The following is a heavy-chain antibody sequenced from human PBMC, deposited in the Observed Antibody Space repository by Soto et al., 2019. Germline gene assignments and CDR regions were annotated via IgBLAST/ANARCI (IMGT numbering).Heavy chain of an antibody. V-gene: IGHV3-23*01. D-gene: IGHD3-22*01. CDR1: GFTFSSYA. CDR3: AKANSSGYYYALFDY. J-gene: IGHJ4*02. CDR2: ISGSGGST. Sequence: GGSLRLSCAASGFTFSSYAMSWVRQAPGKGLEWVSAISGSGGSTYYADSVKGRFTISRDNSKNTLYLQMNSLRAEDTAVYYCAKANSSGYYYALFDYWGQGTLVTVSS.